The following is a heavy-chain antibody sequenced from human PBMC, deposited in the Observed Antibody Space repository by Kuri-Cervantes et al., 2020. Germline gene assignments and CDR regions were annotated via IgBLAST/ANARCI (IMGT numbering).Heavy chain of an antibody. D-gene: IGHD6-19*01. J-gene: IGHJ4*02. CDR3: AKGTTPGEWLVPFDY. CDR2: ISNSGGST. CDR1: GFTFSSYA. Sequence: GGSLRLSCAASGFTFSSYAMNWVRQAPGKGLEWVSDISNSGGSTHYADSVKGRFTISRDNSKNTLYLQMNSLRAEDTAVYYCAKGTTPGEWLVPFDYWGQGTLVTVSS. V-gene: IGHV3-23*01.